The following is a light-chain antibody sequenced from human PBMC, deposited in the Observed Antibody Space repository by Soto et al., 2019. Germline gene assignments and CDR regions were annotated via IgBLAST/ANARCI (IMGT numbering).Light chain of an antibody. J-gene: IGKJ1*01. Sequence: DIQLTQSPSTLSASVGDRVTITCRASQSISSWLAWYQQKPGKAPNLLIYKTSNLESGVPSRFSGSGSGTEVTLTISSMQPDDFATYYCQYYNDYCWTFVQGTKVEIK. V-gene: IGKV1-5*03. CDR1: QSISSW. CDR2: KTS. CDR3: QYYNDYCWT.